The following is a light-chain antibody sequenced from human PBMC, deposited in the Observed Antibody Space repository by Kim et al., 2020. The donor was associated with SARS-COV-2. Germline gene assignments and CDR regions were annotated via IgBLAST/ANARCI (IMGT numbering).Light chain of an antibody. V-gene: IGLV1-51*01. CDR3: GTWDSRLSSAV. CDR2: DNN. Sequence: QSALTQPPSVSAAPGQKVTISCSGSSSNIGNNYVSWYQQLPGTAPKLLIFDNNIRPSGIPDRFSGSKSGTSATLGITGLQTGDEADYYCGTWDSRLSSAVFGGGTQLTVL. J-gene: IGLJ7*01. CDR1: SSNIGNNY.